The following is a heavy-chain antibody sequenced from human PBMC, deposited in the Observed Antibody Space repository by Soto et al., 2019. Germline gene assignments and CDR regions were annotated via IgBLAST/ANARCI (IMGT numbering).Heavy chain of an antibody. CDR3: ARGGYSYGYNYYYGMDV. CDR2: IIPIFGTA. D-gene: IGHD5-18*01. CDR1: GGTFSSYA. V-gene: IGHV1-69*13. Sequence: SVNVSCKASGGTFSSYAISWVRQAPGQGLEWMGGIIPIFGTANYAQKFQGRVTITADESTSTAYMELSSLRSEDTAVYYCARGGYSYGYNYYYGMDVWGQGTTVTVSS. J-gene: IGHJ6*02.